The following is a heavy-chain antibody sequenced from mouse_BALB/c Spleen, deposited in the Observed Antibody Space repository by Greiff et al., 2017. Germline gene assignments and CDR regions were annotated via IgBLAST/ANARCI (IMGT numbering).Heavy chain of an antibody. D-gene: IGHD4-1*02. J-gene: IGHJ4*01. Sequence: QVQLKESGPGLVAPSQSLSITCTVSGFSLTGYGVNWVRQPPGKGLEWLGMIWGDGSTDYNSALKSRLSISKDNSKSQVFLKMNSLQTDDTARYYCARANWDGAMDYWGQGTSVTVSS. CDR3: ARANWDGAMDY. V-gene: IGHV2-6-7*01. CDR1: GFSLTGYG. CDR2: IWGDGST.